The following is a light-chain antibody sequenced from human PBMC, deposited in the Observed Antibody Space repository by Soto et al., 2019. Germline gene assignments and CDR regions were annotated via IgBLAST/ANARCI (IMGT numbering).Light chain of an antibody. Sequence: DIQMTQPPSTLSASGGDRITITCRASQTISIWLAWYQQTLGKAPELLIYKASTLERGVPSRFIGSGSGTEFTLTTNCLQPDDFATCYCQQYNSDSNTFGQGTKLEIK. CDR2: KAS. CDR3: QQYNSDSNT. V-gene: IGKV1-5*03. CDR1: QTISIW. J-gene: IGKJ2*01.